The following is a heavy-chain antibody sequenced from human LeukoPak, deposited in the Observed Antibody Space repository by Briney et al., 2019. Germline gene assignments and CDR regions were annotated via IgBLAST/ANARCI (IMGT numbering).Heavy chain of an antibody. D-gene: IGHD3-22*01. J-gene: IGHJ5*02. CDR3: ARGGSSGGYYYDSSGFYNWFDP. Sequence: SETLSLTCAVSGVSISSGTYSWSWIRQPPGKGLEWIGYIYYSGGTYYNPSLKSRVTISVDTSKNQFSLKLSSVTAADTAVYYCARGGSSGGYYYDSSGFYNWFDPWGQGTLVTVSS. CDR1: GVSISSGTYS. CDR2: IYYSGGT. V-gene: IGHV4-30-4*07.